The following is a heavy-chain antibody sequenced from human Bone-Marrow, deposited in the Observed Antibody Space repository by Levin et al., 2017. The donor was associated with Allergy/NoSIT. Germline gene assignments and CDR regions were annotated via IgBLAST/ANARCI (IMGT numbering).Heavy chain of an antibody. CDR3: AKDLRQIVRLLLVYALDV. D-gene: IGHD6-6*01. CDR1: GFTFRNYG. J-gene: IGHJ6*02. Sequence: SLLLSCEASGFTFRNYGMHWVRQAPGPFLSFFSFLSSSFPSPPSSSSFKGRFTVSRDSSKNTLYLQMDRLKPDDTAVYYCAKDLRQIVRLLLVYALDVWGQGTTVTVSS. V-gene: IGHV3-30*18. CDR2: LSSSFPSP.